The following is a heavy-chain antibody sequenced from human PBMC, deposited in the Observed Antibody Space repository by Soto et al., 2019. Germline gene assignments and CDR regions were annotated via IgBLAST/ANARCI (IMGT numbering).Heavy chain of an antibody. D-gene: IGHD3-10*01. CDR1: GDTFTFYS. Sequence: QVQLGQSGAEVKKPGSSVRVSCKASGDTFTFYSINWVRQAPGLGLEWMGRINPILSMSNYAQRFQGRVTMTADKSTSTAYMELSSLRSEDTAMYYCASSYGSGYRAFDYWGQGALVTVSS. V-gene: IGHV1-69*02. CDR3: ASSYGSGYRAFDY. J-gene: IGHJ4*02. CDR2: INPILSMS.